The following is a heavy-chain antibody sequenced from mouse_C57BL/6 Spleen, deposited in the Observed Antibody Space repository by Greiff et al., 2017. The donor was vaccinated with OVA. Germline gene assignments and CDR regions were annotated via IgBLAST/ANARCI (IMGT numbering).Heavy chain of an antibody. V-gene: IGHV5-9-1*02. Sequence: EVQLVESGEGLVKPGGSLKLSCAASGFTFSSYAMSWVRQTPEKRLEWVAYISSGGDYIYYADTVKGRFTISRDNARNTLYLQMSSLKSEDTAMYYCTRQHYGSSHYYAMDYWGQGTSVTVSS. CDR2: ISSGGDYI. CDR1: GFTFSSYA. J-gene: IGHJ4*01. CDR3: TRQHYGSSHYYAMDY. D-gene: IGHD1-1*01.